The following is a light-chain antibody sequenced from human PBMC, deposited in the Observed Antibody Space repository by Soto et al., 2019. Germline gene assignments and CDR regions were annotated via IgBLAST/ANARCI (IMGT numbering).Light chain of an antibody. V-gene: IGKV1-39*01. Sequence: DIQMTQSPSTLSASVGDRVTITCRASQTIRGYLNWYQQRPWRAPKLLISGTSSLQSGVSSRFSGTGSGTDFNLTISSLQPEDVATYYCQQSYLSITFGQGTRLEIK. CDR1: QTIRGY. CDR3: QQSYLSIT. J-gene: IGKJ5*01. CDR2: GTS.